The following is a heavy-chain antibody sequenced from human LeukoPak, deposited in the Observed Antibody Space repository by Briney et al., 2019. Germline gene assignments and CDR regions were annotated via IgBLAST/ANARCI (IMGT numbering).Heavy chain of an antibody. J-gene: IGHJ3*02. CDR1: GGSISSYY. V-gene: IGHV4-4*07. Sequence: SETLSLTCTVPGGSISSYYWSWIRQPAGKGLEWIGRIYTSGSTNYNPSLKSRVTISVDKSKNQFSLKLSSVTAADTAVYYCARYSSSWYPNLGAFDIWGQGTMVTVSS. CDR2: IYTSGST. CDR3: ARYSSSWYPNLGAFDI. D-gene: IGHD6-13*01.